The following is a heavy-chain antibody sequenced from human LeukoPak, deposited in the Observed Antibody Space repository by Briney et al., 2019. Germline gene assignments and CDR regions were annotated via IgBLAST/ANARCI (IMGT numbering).Heavy chain of an antibody. V-gene: IGHV1-69*02. CDR1: GGTFSSYT. D-gene: IGHD3-3*01. CDR2: IIPILGIA. J-gene: IGHJ5*02. CDR3: ASAPPLEWLSWFDP. Sequence: ASVKVSCKASGGTFSSYTISWVRQAPGQGLEWMGRIIPILGIANYAQKFQGRVTITADKSTSTAYMELSSLRSEDTAVYYCASAPPLEWLSWFDPWGQGTLSPSPQ.